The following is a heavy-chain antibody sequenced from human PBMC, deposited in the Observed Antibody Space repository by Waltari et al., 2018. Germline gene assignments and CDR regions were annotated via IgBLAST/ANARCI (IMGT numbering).Heavy chain of an antibody. J-gene: IGHJ4*02. CDR1: GGSISSGDYY. V-gene: IGHV4-30-4*08. D-gene: IGHD6-6*01. Sequence: QVQLQESGPGLVKPSQTLSLTCTVSGGSISSGDYYWSLLRQPPGKGLEWIGYIYYSGSTYYNPSLKSRVTISVDTSKNQFSLKLSSVTAADTAVYYCARFGSSSRYYFDYWGQGALVTVSS. CDR3: ARFGSSSRYYFDY. CDR2: IYYSGST.